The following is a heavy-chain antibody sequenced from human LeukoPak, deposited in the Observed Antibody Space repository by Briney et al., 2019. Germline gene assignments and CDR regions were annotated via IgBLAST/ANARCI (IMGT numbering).Heavy chain of an antibody. Sequence: PSETLSLTCTVSGGSISSYYWSWIRQPPGKGLEWIGYIYYSGSTNYNPSLKSRVTISVDTSKNQFSLKLSSVTAADTAVYYCASYSAAAGHYYYYYYMDVWGKGTTATVSS. CDR1: GGSISSYY. J-gene: IGHJ6*03. CDR2: IYYSGST. D-gene: IGHD6-13*01. CDR3: ASYSAAAGHYYYYYYMDV. V-gene: IGHV4-59*01.